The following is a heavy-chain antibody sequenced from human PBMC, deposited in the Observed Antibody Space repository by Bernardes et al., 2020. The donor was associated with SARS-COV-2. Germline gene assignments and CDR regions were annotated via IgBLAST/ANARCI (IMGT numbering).Heavy chain of an antibody. V-gene: IGHV1-69*13. D-gene: IGHD1-26*01. Sequence: SVKVSCRASGGTFSSYAISWVRQAPGQGLEWMGGIIPIFGTANYAQKFQGRVTITADESTSTAYMELSSLRSEDTAVYYCASLATAAFDIWGQGTMVTVSS. J-gene: IGHJ3*02. CDR3: ASLATAAFDI. CDR2: IIPIFGTA. CDR1: GGTFSSYA.